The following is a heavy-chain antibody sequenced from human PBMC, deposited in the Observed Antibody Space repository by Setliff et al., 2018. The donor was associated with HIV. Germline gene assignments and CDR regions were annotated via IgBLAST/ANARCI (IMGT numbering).Heavy chain of an antibody. CDR2: ISAYNGNT. J-gene: IGHJ4*02. V-gene: IGHV1-18*01. Sequence: ASVKVSCKASGCSFINYGISWVRQAPGQGLEWMGWISAYNGNTNYAQKLQGRVTMTTDTSTSTAYMELRSLRSDDTAVYYCARVSQGLWFGELSQDYWGQGTLVTVSS. CDR3: ARVSQGLWFGELSQDY. D-gene: IGHD3-10*01. CDR1: GCSFINYG.